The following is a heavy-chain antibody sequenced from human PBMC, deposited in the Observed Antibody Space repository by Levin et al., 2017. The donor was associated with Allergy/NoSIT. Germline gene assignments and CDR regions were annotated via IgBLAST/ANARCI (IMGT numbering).Heavy chain of an antibody. D-gene: IGHD6-13*01. V-gene: IGHV3-7*04. CDR2: IKQDGSEK. Sequence: GGSLRLSCAASGFTFSSYWMSWVRQAPGKGLEWVANIKQDGSEKYYVDSVKGRFTISRDNAKNSLYLQMNSLRAEDTAVYYCAREFIQSAAGPYWYFDLWGRGTLVTVSS. CDR3: AREFIQSAAGPYWYFDL. CDR1: GFTFSSYW. J-gene: IGHJ2*01.